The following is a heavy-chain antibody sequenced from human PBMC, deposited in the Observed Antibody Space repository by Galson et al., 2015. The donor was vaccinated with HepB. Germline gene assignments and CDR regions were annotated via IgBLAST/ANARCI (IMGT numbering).Heavy chain of an antibody. CDR3: ATTMGGRFDY. Sequence: SLRLSCAASGFTFSSYAMNWVRQAPGKGLEWVSGISGSGVSTFYTDSVKGRFTISRDNSKNTLYLQMNSLRAEDTAVYYCATTMGGRFDYWGQGTLVTVSS. D-gene: IGHD3-10*01. CDR1: GFTFSSYA. J-gene: IGHJ4*02. CDR2: ISGSGVST. V-gene: IGHV3-23*01.